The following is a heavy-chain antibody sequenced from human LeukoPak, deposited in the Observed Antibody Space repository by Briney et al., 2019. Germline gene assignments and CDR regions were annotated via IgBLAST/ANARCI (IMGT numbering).Heavy chain of an antibody. D-gene: IGHD2-2*01. CDR3: ARGGYCSSTSCYGNFDY. Sequence: SETLSLTCAVYGGSFSGYYWSWIRQPPGKGLEWIGEINHSGSTNYNPSLKSRVTISVDTSKNQFSLKLSSVTAADTAVYYCARGGYCSSTSCYGNFDYWGQGTLVTVSS. CDR2: INHSGST. V-gene: IGHV4-34*01. CDR1: GGSFSGYY. J-gene: IGHJ4*02.